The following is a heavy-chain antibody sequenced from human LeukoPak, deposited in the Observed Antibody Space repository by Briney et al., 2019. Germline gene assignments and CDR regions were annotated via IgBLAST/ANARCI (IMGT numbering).Heavy chain of an antibody. D-gene: IGHD6-19*01. V-gene: IGHV3-23*01. CDR3: AKDGQSAFDY. J-gene: IGHJ4*02. CDR1: GFTFSFYR. Sequence: GGSLRLSCAASGFTFSFYRMNWVRQAPGKGLEWVSAISGSGGSTYYADSVKGRFTISRDNSKNTLYLQMNSLRAEDTAVYYCAKDGQSAFDYWGQGTLVTVSS. CDR2: ISGSGGST.